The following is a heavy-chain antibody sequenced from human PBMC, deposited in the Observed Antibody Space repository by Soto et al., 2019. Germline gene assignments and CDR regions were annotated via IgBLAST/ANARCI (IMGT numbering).Heavy chain of an antibody. J-gene: IGHJ6*02. CDR3: ARNRPLRRLRFLEWLPPYYYYGMDV. CDR2: IKSKTDGGTT. Sequence: EVQLVESGGGLVKPGGSLRLSCAASGFTFSNAWMSWVRQAPGKGLEWVGRIKSKTDGGTTDYAAPVKGRFTISRDDSKNTLYLQMNSLRAEDTAVYYCARNRPLRRLRFLEWLPPYYYYGMDVWGQGTTVTVSS. CDR1: GFTFSNAW. V-gene: IGHV3-15*01. D-gene: IGHD3-3*01.